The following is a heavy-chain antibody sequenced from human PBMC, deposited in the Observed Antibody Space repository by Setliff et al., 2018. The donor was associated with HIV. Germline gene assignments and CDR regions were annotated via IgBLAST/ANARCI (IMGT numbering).Heavy chain of an antibody. D-gene: IGHD2-21*01. CDR1: GFMFGVDW. CDR2: VTPDGGDR. CDR3: VRDLARVIAH. J-gene: IGHJ4*02. Sequence: LRLSCAASGFMFGVDWMSWVRQTPGKGLEWVASVTPDGGDRYYANSMRGRFTISRDNGKNAVYLQMNSLTAEDTALYYCVRDLARVIAHWGQGTLVTVSS. V-gene: IGHV3-7*01.